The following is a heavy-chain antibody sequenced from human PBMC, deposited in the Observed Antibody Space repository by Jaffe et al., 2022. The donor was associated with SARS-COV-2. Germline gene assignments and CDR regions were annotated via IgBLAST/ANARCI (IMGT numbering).Heavy chain of an antibody. CDR2: ISGSGGST. V-gene: IGHV3-23*01. D-gene: IGHD6-19*01. J-gene: IGHJ4*02. CDR3: AKDRAAVAGRPGVDYFDY. Sequence: EVQLLESGGGLVQPGGSLRLSCAASGFTFSSYAMSWVRQAPGKGLEWVSAISGSGGSTYYADSVKGRFTISRDNSKNTLYLQMNSLRAEDTAVYYCAKDRAAVAGRPGVDYFDYWGQGTLVTVSS. CDR1: GFTFSSYA.